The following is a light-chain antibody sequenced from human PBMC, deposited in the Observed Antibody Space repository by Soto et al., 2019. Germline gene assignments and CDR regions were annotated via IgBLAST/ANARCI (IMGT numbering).Light chain of an antibody. Sequence: QSALPQPASVSWSPGQSITISFTVTSSDVGGYNYVSWYQQHPGKAPKLMIYDVSNRTSGVSNRFSGSKSGNTASMTISGLQAEDEADYYCSSYTSSSTPLYVFGTGTKVTVL. CDR1: SSDVGGYNY. V-gene: IGLV2-14*01. CDR3: SSYTSSSTPLYV. J-gene: IGLJ1*01. CDR2: DVS.